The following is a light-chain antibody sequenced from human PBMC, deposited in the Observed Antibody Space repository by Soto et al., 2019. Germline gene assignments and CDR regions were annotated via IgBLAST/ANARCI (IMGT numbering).Light chain of an antibody. CDR3: QQRRSWPPTIT. CDR1: QSVSTY. CDR2: DAS. Sequence: EILLTQSPAPLSLSPGERATLSPRAIQSVSTYLAWYQQRPGQAPRLLIYDASYRATDIPPRFSGSGSGTDFTLTISSLEPEDFAVYYCQQRRSWPPTITFGQGTRLEIK. J-gene: IGKJ5*01. V-gene: IGKV3-11*01.